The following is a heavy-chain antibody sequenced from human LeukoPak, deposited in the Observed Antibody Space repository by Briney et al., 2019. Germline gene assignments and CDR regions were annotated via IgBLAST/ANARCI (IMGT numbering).Heavy chain of an antibody. V-gene: IGHV1-69*13. J-gene: IGHJ6*02. Sequence: GASVKVSCKASGGTFSSHAISWVRQAPGQGLEWMGGIIPIFGTANYAQKFQGRVTITADESTSTAYMELSSLRSEDTAVYYCARDLAYCGGDCYSDYYGMDVWGQGTTVTVSS. CDR1: GGTFSSHA. D-gene: IGHD2-21*02. CDR2: IIPIFGTA. CDR3: ARDLAYCGGDCYSDYYGMDV.